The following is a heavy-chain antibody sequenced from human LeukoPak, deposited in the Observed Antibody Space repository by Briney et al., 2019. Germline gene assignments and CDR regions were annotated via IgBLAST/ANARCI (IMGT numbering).Heavy chain of an antibody. V-gene: IGHV3-21*01. D-gene: IGHD6-19*01. CDR1: GFTFSIYT. CDR2: IISSSTYI. J-gene: IGHJ4*02. CDR3: ARDPSYGSGSY. Sequence: PGGSLRLSCTASGFTFSIYTMTWVRQAPGKGLEWVSSIISSSTYIYYADSVKVRFTISRDNAKNSLYLQITSPRAEDTAVYYCARDPSYGSGSYWGQGTLVSVSS.